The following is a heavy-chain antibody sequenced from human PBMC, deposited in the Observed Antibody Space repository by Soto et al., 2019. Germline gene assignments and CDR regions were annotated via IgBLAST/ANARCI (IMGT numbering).Heavy chain of an antibody. Sequence: QVQLQESGPGLVKPSETLSLTCTVSGGSISSYYWSWIRQPPGKGLEWIGYIYYSGSTNYNPSLKRRVTISVDPSKNQFSLKLSSVTAADTAVYYCARMVATVTTPYFDYWGQGTLVTVSS. V-gene: IGHV4-59*01. D-gene: IGHD4-17*01. CDR3: ARMVATVTTPYFDY. CDR2: IYYSGST. J-gene: IGHJ4*02. CDR1: GGSISSYY.